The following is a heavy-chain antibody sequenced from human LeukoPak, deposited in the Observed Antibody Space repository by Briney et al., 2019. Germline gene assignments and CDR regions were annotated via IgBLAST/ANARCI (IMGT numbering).Heavy chain of an antibody. CDR3: ARHGGSLDYFDS. J-gene: IGHJ4*02. D-gene: IGHD2-15*01. CDR1: TGSISTYY. Sequence: SETLSLTCSVSTGSISTYYWSWIRQSPGKGLEWIGYIYHGGTTSYNPSLKRRVTISVDSPKNQFFLRLTSLTAADTALYCCARHGGSLDYFDSWGPGSLVIVSS. V-gene: IGHV4-59*08. CDR2: IYHGGTT.